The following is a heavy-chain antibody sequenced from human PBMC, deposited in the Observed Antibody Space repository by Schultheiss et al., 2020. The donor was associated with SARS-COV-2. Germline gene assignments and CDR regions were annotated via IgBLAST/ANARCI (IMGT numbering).Heavy chain of an antibody. D-gene: IGHD6-6*01. CDR2: IYYSGST. CDR1: GGSFSGYY. Sequence: SETLSLTCAVYGGSFSGYYWSWIRQPPGKGLEWIGYIYYSGSTNYNPSLKSRVTISVDKSKNQFSLKLSSVTAADTAVYYCARRAMCSSSVDCWFDPWGQGTLVTVSS. CDR3: ARRAMCSSSVDCWFDP. V-gene: IGHV4-59*08. J-gene: IGHJ5*02.